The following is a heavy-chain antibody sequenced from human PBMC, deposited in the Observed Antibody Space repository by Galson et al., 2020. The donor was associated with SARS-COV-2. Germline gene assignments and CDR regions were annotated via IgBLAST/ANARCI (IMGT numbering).Heavy chain of an antibody. D-gene: IGHD6-6*01. V-gene: IGHV3-21*01. CDR3: ARDPLSLSSSSRDDY. J-gene: IGHJ4*02. Sequence: GGSLRLSCAASGFTFSSYSMNWVRQAPGKGLEWVSSISSSSYIYYADSVKGRFTISRDNAKNSLYLQMNSLRAEDTAVYYCARDPLSLSSSSRDDYWGQGTLVTVSS. CDR1: GFTFSSYS. CDR2: ISSSSYI.